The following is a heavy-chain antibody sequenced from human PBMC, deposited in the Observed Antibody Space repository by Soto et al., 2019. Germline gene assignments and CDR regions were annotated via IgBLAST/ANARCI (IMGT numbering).Heavy chain of an antibody. Sequence: QVQLQESGPGLVKPSGTLSLTCAVSGGSISSSNWWSWVRQPPGQGLEWIGEIYHSGSTNYHPSLKSRVTISVDKSKNQFSLKLSSVTAAETAVYYCARVVGGYYYGMDVWGQGTTVTVSS. D-gene: IGHD2-2*01. CDR3: ARVVGGYYYGMDV. J-gene: IGHJ6*02. CDR1: GGSISSSNW. V-gene: IGHV4-4*02. CDR2: IYHSGST.